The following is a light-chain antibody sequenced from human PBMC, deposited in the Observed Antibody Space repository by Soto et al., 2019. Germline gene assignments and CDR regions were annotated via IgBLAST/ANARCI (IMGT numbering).Light chain of an antibody. J-gene: IGKJ1*01. CDR2: GAS. CDR1: QRLSSNY. V-gene: IGKV3-20*01. CDR3: LQYGSSVWT. Sequence: EIVLTQSPGTLSLSPGERATLSCRASQRLSSNYLAWFQQKPGQAPRLLIYGASSRATGIPDRFSGSGSGTDFTLTIPRLEPEDFAVYYCLQYGSSVWTFGRGTKVEIK.